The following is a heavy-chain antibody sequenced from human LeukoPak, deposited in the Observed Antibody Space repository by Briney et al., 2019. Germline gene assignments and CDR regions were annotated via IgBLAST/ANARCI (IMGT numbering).Heavy chain of an antibody. D-gene: IGHD2-15*01. CDR3: AREGYCSGGSCYQGHFEY. Sequence: GGSLRLSCAASGFTFSSYSMNWVRQVPGKGLEWVSYISSSSSTIYYADSVKGRFTISRDNAKNSLYLQMNSLRAEDTAVYYCAREGYCSGGSCYQGHFEYWGQGTLVTVSS. CDR1: GFTFSSYS. J-gene: IGHJ4*02. CDR2: ISSSSSTI. V-gene: IGHV3-48*01.